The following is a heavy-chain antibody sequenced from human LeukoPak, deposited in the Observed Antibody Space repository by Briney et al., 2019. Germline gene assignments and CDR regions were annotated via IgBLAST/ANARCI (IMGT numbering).Heavy chain of an antibody. CDR1: GGSFSGYY. CDR2: INHSGST. D-gene: IGHD5-18*01. CDR3: ARGLMVAAGYSYGRRGYFDY. Sequence: SETLSLTCAVYGGSFSGYYWSWIRQPPGKGLEWIGEINHSGSTNYNPSLKSRVTISADTSKNQFSLKLSSVTAADTAVYYCARGLMVAAGYSYGRRGYFDYWGQGTLVTVSS. J-gene: IGHJ4*02. V-gene: IGHV4-34*01.